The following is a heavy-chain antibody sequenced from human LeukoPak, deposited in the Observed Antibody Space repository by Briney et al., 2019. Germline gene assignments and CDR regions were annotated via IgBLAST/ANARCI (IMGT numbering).Heavy chain of an antibody. CDR1: GGSFNNYY. CDR3: ARGRSEYYYYYMDV. J-gene: IGHJ6*03. Sequence: SETLSLTCAVYGGSFNNYYWSWIRQPPGKGLEWIGEINHSGSTNYNPSLKSRVTISVDTSKNQFSLKLSSVTAADTAVYYCARGRSEYYYYYMDVWGKGTTVTVSS. CDR2: INHSGST. V-gene: IGHV4-34*01.